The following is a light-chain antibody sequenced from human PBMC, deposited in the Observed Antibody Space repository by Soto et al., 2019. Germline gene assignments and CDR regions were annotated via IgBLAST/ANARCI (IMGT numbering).Light chain of an antibody. CDR3: QQSFRTVS. Sequence: DIQMTQTPSSLSASVGDRVTITCRPSQTNNNHLNWYKQKPGKAPNLLTYATSTLQSAVPSRFSGSGSGTEFTLTISSLQADDFATYYCQQSFRTVSFGQGTKVDIK. J-gene: IGKJ1*01. CDR2: ATS. V-gene: IGKV1-39*01. CDR1: QTNNNH.